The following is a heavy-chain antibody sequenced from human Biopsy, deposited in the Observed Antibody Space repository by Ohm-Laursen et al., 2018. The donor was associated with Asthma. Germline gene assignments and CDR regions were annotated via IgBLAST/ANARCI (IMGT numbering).Heavy chain of an antibody. CDR3: ARGYSTSWYFGY. V-gene: IGHV3-11*01. CDR1: GFTFRHYY. CDR2: ISSRGSNI. D-gene: IGHD6-13*01. J-gene: IGHJ4*02. Sequence: SLRLSCAASGFTFRHYYMTWIRQAPGKGLEWVAYISSRGSNIFYADSVKGRFTISRDNAKKSLFLEMNSLTVEDTAVYFCARGYSTSWYFGYWGQGTLVTVSS.